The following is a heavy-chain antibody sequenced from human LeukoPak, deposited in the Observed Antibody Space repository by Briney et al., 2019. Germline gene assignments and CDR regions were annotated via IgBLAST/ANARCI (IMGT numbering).Heavy chain of an antibody. J-gene: IGHJ5*02. D-gene: IGHD3/OR15-3a*01. CDR1: GYTFTSHG. CDR2: MSAYNGAT. CDR3: ARTNMVFGVNIEQNWFDP. Sequence: ASVKVSCKASGYTFTSHGISWVRQAPGQGLVWMGWMSAYNGATTYPQTFQGRVTLTTDTSTSTVYMEMRSLRSDDTAIYYCARTNMVFGVNIEQNWFDPWGQGTLVTVSS. V-gene: IGHV1-18*01.